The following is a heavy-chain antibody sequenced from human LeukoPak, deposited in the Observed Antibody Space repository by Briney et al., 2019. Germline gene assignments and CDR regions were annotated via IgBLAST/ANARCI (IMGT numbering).Heavy chain of an antibody. CDR3: AREFQRYIAVAGT. D-gene: IGHD6-19*01. V-gene: IGHV3-30*03. CDR1: GFTFSSYG. Sequence: PGRSLRLSCAASGFTFSSYGMRWVRQAPGKGLEWVAVISYDGSNKYYADSVKGRFTISRDNSKNTLYLQMNSLRAEDTAVYYCAREFQRYIAVAGTWGQGTLVTVSS. CDR2: ISYDGSNK. J-gene: IGHJ4*02.